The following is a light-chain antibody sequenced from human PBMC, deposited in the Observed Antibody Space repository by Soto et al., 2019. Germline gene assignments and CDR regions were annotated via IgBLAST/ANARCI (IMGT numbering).Light chain of an antibody. V-gene: IGKV3-20*01. CDR1: QSVSSSC. CDR2: GAS. Sequence: IVLTQSPGTLSLSPGESATLSCRASQSVSSSCLAWYQQNPGQAPRLLIYGASSRATGIPDRFSGSGSGTDFTRTISRLEPEDFAVYYCQQYGSSRWTFGQGTKVEIK. CDR3: QQYGSSRWT. J-gene: IGKJ1*01.